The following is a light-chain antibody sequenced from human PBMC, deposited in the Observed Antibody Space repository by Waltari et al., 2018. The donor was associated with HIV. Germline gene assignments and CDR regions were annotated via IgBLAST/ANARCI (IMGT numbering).Light chain of an antibody. J-gene: IGLJ1*01. CDR2: EVS. CDR1: SSDVGGSPY. CDR3: SSYTTGSTLVV. V-gene: IGLV2-14*01. Sequence: QSALTQPASVSGSPGQSITISCTGTSSDVGGSPYVHWYQQFPGNSPKLMIAEVSKRPSGVSARLSGSKSGNTASLTISGLQAEDEADYYCSSYTTGSTLVVFGTGTKVIVL.